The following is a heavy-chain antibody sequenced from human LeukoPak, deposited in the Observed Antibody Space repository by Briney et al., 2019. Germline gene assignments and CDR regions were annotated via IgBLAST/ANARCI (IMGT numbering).Heavy chain of an antibody. V-gene: IGHV3-30-3*01. D-gene: IGHD2-2*03. J-gene: IGHJ5*02. Sequence: PGRSLRLSCAASGFTFSSYAMHWVRQAPGKGLEWVAVISYDGSSKYYADSVKGRFTISRDNSKNTLYLQMNSLRAEDTAVYYCARDGYCSSTSCYVGAVDPWGQGTLVTVSS. CDR2: ISYDGSSK. CDR3: ARDGYCSSTSCYVGAVDP. CDR1: GFTFSSYA.